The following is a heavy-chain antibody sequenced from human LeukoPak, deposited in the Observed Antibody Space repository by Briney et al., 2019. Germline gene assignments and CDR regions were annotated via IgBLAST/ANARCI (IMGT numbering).Heavy chain of an antibody. V-gene: IGHV1-69*05. CDR3: ARDGGAYYYDSSGYYFNWFDR. CDR1: GGTFSSYA. CDR2: IIPIFGTA. Sequence: SVKVSCKASGGTFSSYAISWVRQAPGQGLEWMGGIIPIFGTANYAQKFQGRVTITTDESTSTAYMELSSLRSEDTAVYYCARDGGAYYYDSSGYYFNWFDRWGQGTLVTVSS. J-gene: IGHJ5*02. D-gene: IGHD3-22*01.